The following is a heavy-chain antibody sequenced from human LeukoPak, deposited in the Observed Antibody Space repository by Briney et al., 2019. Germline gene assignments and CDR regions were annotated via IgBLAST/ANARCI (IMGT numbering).Heavy chain of an antibody. D-gene: IGHD3-3*01. V-gene: IGHV4-59*08. CDR2: IYYSGST. Sequence: PSETLSLTCTVSGGPISSYYWSWIRQPPGKGLEWIGYIYYSGSTNYNPSLKSRVTISVDTSKNQFSLKLSSVTAADTAVYYCARYQSRLRFLEWLSNFDYWGQGSLVTVSS. CDR3: ARYQSRLRFLEWLSNFDY. J-gene: IGHJ4*02. CDR1: GGPISSYY.